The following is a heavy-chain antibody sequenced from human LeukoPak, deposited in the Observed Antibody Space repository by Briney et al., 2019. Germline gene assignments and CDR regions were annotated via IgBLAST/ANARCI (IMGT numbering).Heavy chain of an antibody. D-gene: IGHD3-10*01. Sequence: PGGSLRLSCAASGFTFSSYSMNWVRQAPGKGLEWVSSISSSSSYIYYADSVKGRFTISRDNAKNSLYLQMNSLRAEDTAVYYCASPSNMVRGVIGYWGQGTLVTVSS. CDR3: ASPSNMVRGVIGY. CDR2: ISSSSSYI. V-gene: IGHV3-21*01. J-gene: IGHJ4*02. CDR1: GFTFSSYS.